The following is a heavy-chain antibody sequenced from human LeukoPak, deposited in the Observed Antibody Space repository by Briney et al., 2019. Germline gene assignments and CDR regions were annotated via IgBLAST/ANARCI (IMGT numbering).Heavy chain of an antibody. CDR1: GYTFTGYY. CDR2: INPNSGGT. CDR3: ARDMGVYCSSTSCYFLS. Sequence: ASVKVSCKASGYTFTGYYMHWVRQAPGQGLEWMGWINPNSGGTNYAQKFQGRVTMTRDTSISTAYMELSRLRSDDTAVYYCARDMGVYCSSTSCYFLSWGQGTLVTVSS. D-gene: IGHD2-2*01. J-gene: IGHJ5*02. V-gene: IGHV1-2*02.